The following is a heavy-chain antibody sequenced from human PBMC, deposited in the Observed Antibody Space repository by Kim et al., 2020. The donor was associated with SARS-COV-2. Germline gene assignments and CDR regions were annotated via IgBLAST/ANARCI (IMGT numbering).Heavy chain of an antibody. CDR2: IKSKTDGATI. CDR1: GFTFSSAW. CDR3: TTVNGYVNRGLDY. D-gene: IGHD5-12*01. Sequence: GGSLRLSCAASGFTFSSAWMNWVRQAPGKGLEWVGRIKSKTDGATIDYAAPVKGRFTISRDDSKDILYLQINSLKTEDTAVYYCTTVNGYVNRGLDYWGQGTLVIVFS. J-gene: IGHJ4*02. V-gene: IGHV3-15*07.